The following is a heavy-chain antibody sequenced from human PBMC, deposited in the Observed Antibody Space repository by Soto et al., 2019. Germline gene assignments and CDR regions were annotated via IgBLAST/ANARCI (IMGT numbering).Heavy chain of an antibody. Sequence: AGGSLRLSFAASGFTFSSYWMSWVRQAPGKGLEWVANIKQDGSEKYYVDSVKGRFTISRDNAKNSLYLQMNSLRAEDTAVYYCARGGYDYTDNWFDPWGQGTLVTVSS. CDR2: IKQDGSEK. J-gene: IGHJ5*02. CDR3: ARGGYDYTDNWFDP. D-gene: IGHD5-12*01. V-gene: IGHV3-7*01. CDR1: GFTFSSYW.